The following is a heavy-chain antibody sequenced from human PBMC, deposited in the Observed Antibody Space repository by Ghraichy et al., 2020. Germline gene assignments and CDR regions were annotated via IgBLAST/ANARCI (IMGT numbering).Heavy chain of an antibody. D-gene: IGHD6-13*01. CDR2: IYPGDSDT. V-gene: IGHV5-51*01. CDR1: GYSFASYW. Sequence: GESLNISCKGSGYSFASYWIGWVRQMPGKGLEWMGIIYPGDSDTRYSPSFQGQVTISADKSISTAYLQWSSLKASDTAMYYCARHKVSDVAAFDPWGQGTLVTVSS. CDR3: ARHKVSDVAAFDP. J-gene: IGHJ5*02.